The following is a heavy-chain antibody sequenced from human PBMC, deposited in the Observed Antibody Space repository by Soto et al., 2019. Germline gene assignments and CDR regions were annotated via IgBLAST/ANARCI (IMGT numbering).Heavy chain of an antibody. D-gene: IGHD3-22*01. V-gene: IGHV3-15*01. CDR3: TTVDYSDTIGYYSLDY. Sequence: EVQLAESGGGLVEPGGSLRLSCAASGFKFSDAWMSWVRQAPGKGLEWVGRIKSKTDRETVDYAAPVKGRFSISRDDSKNTLDLEMRGLASEDTAVYYCTTVDYSDTIGYYSLDYWGQGTLVTVSS. CDR2: IKSKTDRETV. CDR1: GFKFSDAW. J-gene: IGHJ4*02.